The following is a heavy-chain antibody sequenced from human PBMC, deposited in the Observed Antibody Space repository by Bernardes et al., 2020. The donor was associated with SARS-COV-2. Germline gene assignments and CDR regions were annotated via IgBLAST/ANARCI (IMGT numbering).Heavy chain of an antibody. V-gene: IGHV1-2*02. Sequence: ASVKVSCKASGYTFTGHYLHWVRQAPGQGLEWMGWIYPNSGGTKYAQKFQGRVTMTRDTSISTAYLELRRLRSDDTAVYYCARDSSGWSKDYWGHGTLVAGSP. CDR2: IYPNSGGT. J-gene: IGHJ4*01. CDR1: GYTFTGHY. CDR3: ARDSSGWSKDY. D-gene: IGHD6-19*01.